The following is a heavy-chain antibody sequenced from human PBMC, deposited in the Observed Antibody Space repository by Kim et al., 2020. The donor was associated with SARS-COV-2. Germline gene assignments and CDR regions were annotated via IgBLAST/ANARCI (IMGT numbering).Heavy chain of an antibody. Sequence: GGSLRLSCAASGFTFSDYYMSWIRQAPGKGLEWVSYISSSSSYTNYADSVKGRFTISRDNAKNSLYLQMNSLRAEDTAVYYCARDFAAGSACSGGSCYLNWFDPWGQGTLVTVSS. CDR2: ISSSSSYT. D-gene: IGHD2-15*01. V-gene: IGHV3-11*06. J-gene: IGHJ5*02. CDR1: GFTFSDYY. CDR3: ARDFAAGSACSGGSCYLNWFDP.